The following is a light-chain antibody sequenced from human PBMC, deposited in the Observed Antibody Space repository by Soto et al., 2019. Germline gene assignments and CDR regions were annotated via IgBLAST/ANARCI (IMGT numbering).Light chain of an antibody. Sequence: TVMTQSPATLSVSPGEQATLSCRASQSVSSKLAWYQQKPGQAPRLLIYGASTRATGIPARFSGSGSGTEFTLSISSLQSEDSAVYYCQQYTNWPPITFGQGTRLEIK. CDR1: QSVSSK. V-gene: IGKV3D-15*01. CDR2: GAS. CDR3: QQYTNWPPIT. J-gene: IGKJ5*01.